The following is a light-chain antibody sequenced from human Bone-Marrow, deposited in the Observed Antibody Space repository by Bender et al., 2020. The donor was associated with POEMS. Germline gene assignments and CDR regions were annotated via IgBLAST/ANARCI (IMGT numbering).Light chain of an antibody. J-gene: IGLJ1*01. V-gene: IGLV2-23*01. CDR3: CSYGGGSASLYV. CDR1: SSDVGTYSL. Sequence: QSALTQPASVSGSPGQSITISCTGSSSDVGTYSLVSWFQQHPGKAPKVIIYEGSKRPSGVSNRFSGSKSGNTASLTISGLQPEDEGHYYCCSYGGGSASLYVFGTGTKVTVL. CDR2: EGS.